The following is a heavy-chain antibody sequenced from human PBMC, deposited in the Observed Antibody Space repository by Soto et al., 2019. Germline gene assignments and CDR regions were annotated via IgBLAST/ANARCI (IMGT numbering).Heavy chain of an antibody. D-gene: IGHD6-19*01. J-gene: IGHJ4*02. V-gene: IGHV3-30*03. Sequence: QVQLVESGGGVVQPGRSLRLSCAASGFTFSSYGMHWVRQAPGKGLEWVAVISYDGSNKYYADSVKGRFTISRDNSKNTLYLQMNSLRAEDTAVYYCALGGYSSGWYKRIPWDYWGQGTLVTVSS. CDR1: GFTFSSYG. CDR3: ALGGYSSGWYKRIPWDY. CDR2: ISYDGSNK.